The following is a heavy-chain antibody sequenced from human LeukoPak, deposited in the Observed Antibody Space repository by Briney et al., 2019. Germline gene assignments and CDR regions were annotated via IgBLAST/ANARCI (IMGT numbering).Heavy chain of an antibody. CDR1: GGSISGYY. J-gene: IGHJ5*02. Sequence: PSETLSLTCTVSGGSISGYYWSWIRQPPGKGLEWIGYIYYSGSTNYNPSLKSRVTISVDTSKNQFSLKLSSVTAADTALYYCASGRYSGWYFWFDPWGQGTLVTVSS. D-gene: IGHD6-13*01. CDR2: IYYSGST. V-gene: IGHV4-59*01. CDR3: ASGRYSGWYFWFDP.